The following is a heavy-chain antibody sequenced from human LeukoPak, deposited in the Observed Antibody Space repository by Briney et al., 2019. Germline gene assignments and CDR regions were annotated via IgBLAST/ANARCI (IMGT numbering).Heavy chain of an antibody. J-gene: IGHJ4*02. Sequence: GASVKVSCKASGGTFSSYAISWVRQAPGQGLEWMGGIIPIFGTANYAQKFQGRDTITADESTSTAYMELSSLRSEDTAVYYCARGGGVLGYCSSTSCYTWGQGTLVTVSS. CDR3: ARGGGVLGYCSSTSCYT. V-gene: IGHV1-69*13. CDR1: GGTFSSYA. CDR2: IIPIFGTA. D-gene: IGHD2-2*02.